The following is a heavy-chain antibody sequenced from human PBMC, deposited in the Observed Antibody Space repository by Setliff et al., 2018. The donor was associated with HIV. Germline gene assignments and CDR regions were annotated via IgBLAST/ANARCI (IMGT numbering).Heavy chain of an antibody. CDR2: IYHSGNA. D-gene: IGHD1-20*01. CDR1: GGSFRGYY. J-gene: IGHJ4*02. V-gene: IGHV4-34*01. CDR3: ARGITALPLRHFDS. Sequence: PSETLSLTCAVDGGSFRGYYRTWIRQPPGKGLEWIGEIYHSGNANYNPSLKSRVTMSIDTSKKQLSLKLASVTAADTAFYYCARGITALPLRHFDSWGQGTLV.